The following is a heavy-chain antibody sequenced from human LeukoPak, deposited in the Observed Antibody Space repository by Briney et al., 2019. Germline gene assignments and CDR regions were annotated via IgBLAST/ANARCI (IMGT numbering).Heavy chain of an antibody. V-gene: IGHV1-8*01. J-gene: IGHJ4*02. Sequence: GASVRVSCKASGYTFTSFDVNWVRQAPGRGPEWMGWMNPNNSDTGLAQNVQGRLTLTRDTSISTAYMELSSLRSEDTAVYYCATGVSRWDYFDTWGQGTLVTVSS. CDR3: ATGVSRWDYFDT. CDR1: GYTFTSFD. CDR2: MNPNNSDT. D-gene: IGHD5-24*01.